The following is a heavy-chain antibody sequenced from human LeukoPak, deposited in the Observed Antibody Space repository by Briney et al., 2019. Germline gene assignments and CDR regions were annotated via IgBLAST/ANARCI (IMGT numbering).Heavy chain of an antibody. CDR1: GFTVSSNY. CDR3: ARQPPYYYDSSGYSV. CDR2: IYSGGST. V-gene: IGHV3-66*04. D-gene: IGHD3-22*01. Sequence: PGGSLRLSCAASGFTVSSNYMSWVRQAPGKGPEWVSVIYSGGSTYYADSVKGRFTISRDNSKNTLYLQMNSLRAEDTAVYYCARQPPYYYDSSGYSVWGQGTLVTVSS. J-gene: IGHJ4*02.